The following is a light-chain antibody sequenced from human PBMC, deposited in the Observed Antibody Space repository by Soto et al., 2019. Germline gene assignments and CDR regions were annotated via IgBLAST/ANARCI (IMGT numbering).Light chain of an antibody. CDR2: AAS. CDR1: RSVGSH. V-gene: IGKV1-39*01. CDR3: QQSYSTPLT. J-gene: IGKJ4*01. Sequence: DIQMTKSPPSLSASIGDRITITCRASRSVGSHLNWYQQQPGKAPRLLISAASNLQSGVPARFSGDGSGTDFSLTIKTLQPEDFATYYCQQSYSTPLTFGGGTKV.